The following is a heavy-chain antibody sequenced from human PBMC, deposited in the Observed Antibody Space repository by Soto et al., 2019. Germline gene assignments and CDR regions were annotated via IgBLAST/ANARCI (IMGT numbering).Heavy chain of an antibody. CDR1: GFTFSSYS. J-gene: IGHJ6*02. V-gene: IGHV3-48*02. CDR2: ISSSSSTI. D-gene: IGHD3-3*01. CDR3: ASTLYYDFWSGYEDYYYYGMDV. Sequence: EVQLVESGGGLVQPGGSLRLSCAASGFTFSSYSMNWVRQAPGKGLEWVSYISSSSSTIYYADSVKGRFTISRDNAKNSLYRLMNSLRDEDTAVYYCASTLYYDFWSGYEDYYYYGMDVWGQGTTVNVSS.